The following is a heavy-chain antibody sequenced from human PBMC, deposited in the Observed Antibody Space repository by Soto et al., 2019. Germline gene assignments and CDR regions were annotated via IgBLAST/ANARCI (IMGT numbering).Heavy chain of an antibody. D-gene: IGHD3-9*01. Sequence: QVQLQESGPGLVKPSQTLSLTCTVSGGSISSGGYYWSWIRQHPGKGLEWIGYIYYSGSTYYNPSLKSRVTISVDPSKNQFSLKLSSVTAADTAVYYCAREAGRSFDWSPSYYGMDVWGQGTTVTVSS. V-gene: IGHV4-31*03. CDR1: GGSISSGGYY. CDR3: AREAGRSFDWSPSYYGMDV. J-gene: IGHJ6*02. CDR2: IYYSGST.